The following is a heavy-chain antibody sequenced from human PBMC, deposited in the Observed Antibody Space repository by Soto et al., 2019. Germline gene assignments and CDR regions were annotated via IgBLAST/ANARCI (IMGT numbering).Heavy chain of an antibody. CDR3: ARVVLNWFDP. D-gene: IGHD3-10*01. CDR1: GGPLSIIITYY. CDR2: INHSGST. V-gene: IGHV4-34*01. Sequence: SETLSLTSTFFGGPLSIIITYYWGWIRQPPGTGLEWIGEINHSGSTNYNPSLKSRVTISVDTSKNQFSLKLSSVTAADTAVYYCARVVLNWFDPWGQGTLVTVSS. J-gene: IGHJ5*02.